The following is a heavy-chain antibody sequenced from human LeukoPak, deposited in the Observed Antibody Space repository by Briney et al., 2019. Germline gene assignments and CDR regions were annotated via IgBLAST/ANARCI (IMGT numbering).Heavy chain of an antibody. Sequence: SETLSLTCIVSGRSISSYSWNWLRQSPGKGLEWVGYISHSGTTSYNSSLRSRVTISVDTSKNQLSLKLTSVTAADTAVYYCARWDDSAWGFGNWGPGTLVTVSS. D-gene: IGHD6-19*01. J-gene: IGHJ4*02. CDR2: ISHSGTT. CDR3: ARWDDSAWGFGN. CDR1: GRSISSYS. V-gene: IGHV4-59*08.